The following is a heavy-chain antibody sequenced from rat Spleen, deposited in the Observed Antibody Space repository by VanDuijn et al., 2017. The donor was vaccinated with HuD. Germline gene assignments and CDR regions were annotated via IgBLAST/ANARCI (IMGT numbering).Heavy chain of an antibody. Sequence: EVQLVESGGGLVQPGRSLKLSCAASGFTFSNYDMAWVRQAPTKGLEWVATINYDGSITYYRDSVKGRFTISRDNAKSTLYLQMDSLRSEDTATYYCARHNWALDYWGQGTLVTVSS. J-gene: IGHJ3*01. D-gene: IGHD5-1*01. CDR2: INYDGSIT. CDR1: GFTFSNYD. CDR3: ARHNWALDY. V-gene: IGHV5-29*01.